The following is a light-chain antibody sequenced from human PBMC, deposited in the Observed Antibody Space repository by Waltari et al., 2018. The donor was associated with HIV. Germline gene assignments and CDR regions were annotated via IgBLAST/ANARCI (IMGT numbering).Light chain of an antibody. CDR1: SGSVSPTSF. Sequence: QTVVTQEPSFSVSPGGPVTLTCGLNSGSVSPTSFPSWYQQTPGQAPRTLIYSTNIRSSGVPDRFSGSILGNKAALTITGAQADDESDYYCLVHMGHGAWVFGGGTKLTVL. CDR3: LVHMGHGAWV. J-gene: IGLJ3*02. CDR2: STN. V-gene: IGLV8-61*01.